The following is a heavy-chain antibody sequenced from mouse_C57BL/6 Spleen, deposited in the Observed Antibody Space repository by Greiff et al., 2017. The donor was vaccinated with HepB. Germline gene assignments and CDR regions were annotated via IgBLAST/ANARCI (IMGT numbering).Heavy chain of an antibody. CDR3: ARVPTVVTYWYFDV. D-gene: IGHD1-1*01. J-gene: IGHJ1*03. CDR2: IDPSDSET. Sequence: VKLQQPGAELVRPGSSVKLSCKASGYTFTSYWMHWVKQRPIQGLEWIGNIDPSDSETHYNQKFKDKATLTVDKSSSTAYMQLSSLTSEDSAVYYCARVPTVVTYWYFDVWGTGTTVTVSS. CDR1: GYTFTSYW. V-gene: IGHV1-52*01.